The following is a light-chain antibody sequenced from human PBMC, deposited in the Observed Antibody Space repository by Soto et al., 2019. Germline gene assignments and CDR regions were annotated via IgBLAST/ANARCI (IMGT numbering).Light chain of an antibody. Sequence: QSVLTQPPSVSGAPGQRVTISCTGSSSNIGAGYDVHWYQQLPGTAPKLLIYGNSNRPSGVPDRFSGSKSGTSASLAITGLQAEDDADYYCQSCDSSLSVCYVFGTGTKVTVL. CDR3: QSCDSSLSVCYV. V-gene: IGLV1-40*01. J-gene: IGLJ1*01. CDR1: SSNIGAGYD. CDR2: GNS.